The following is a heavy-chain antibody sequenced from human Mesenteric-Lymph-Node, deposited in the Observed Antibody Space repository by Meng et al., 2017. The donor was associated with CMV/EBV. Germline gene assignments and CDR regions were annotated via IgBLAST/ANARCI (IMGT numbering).Heavy chain of an antibody. CDR3: AGGIAAAGSRWFDP. CDR1: GGTFSSYT. J-gene: IGHJ5*02. Sequence: QVQLAQSGVEVKTHGSSVKVSCKASGGTFSSYTISWVRQAPGQGLEWMGRIIPILGIANYAQKFQGRVTITADKSTSTAYMELSSLRSEDTAVYYCAGGIAAAGSRWFDPWGQGTLVTVSS. V-gene: IGHV1-69*02. D-gene: IGHD6-13*01. CDR2: IIPILGIA.